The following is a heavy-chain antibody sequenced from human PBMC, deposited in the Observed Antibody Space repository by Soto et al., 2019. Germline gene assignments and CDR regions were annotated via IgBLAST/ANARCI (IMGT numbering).Heavy chain of an antibody. CDR1: GFTFSSYA. D-gene: IGHD2-21*02. V-gene: IGHV3-30-3*01. J-gene: IGHJ4*02. CDR3: ARDPVAYCGGDCRTFDY. Sequence: QVQLVESGGGVVQPGRSLRLSCAASGFTFSSYAMQWVRQAPGKGLEWVAVISDDGSNKYYADSVKGRFTIPRDNSKNSLYLQMNSLTAEDTAVYYCARDPVAYCGGDCRTFDYWGQGTMLTVSS. CDR2: ISDDGSNK.